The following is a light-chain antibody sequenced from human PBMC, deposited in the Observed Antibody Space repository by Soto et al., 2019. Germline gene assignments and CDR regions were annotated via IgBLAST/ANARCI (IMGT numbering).Light chain of an antibody. V-gene: IGLV1-51*01. J-gene: IGLJ2*01. CDR1: SSNIETNP. Sequence: QSVLTQPPSVSAAPGQKVTISCSGASSNIETNPVSWYRHLPGTVPKLLIHNDDKRPSGVPDRFSGSKSGTSATLGITGLQTGDEADYYCGTWDASLSAGAFGGGTKLTVL. CDR3: GTWDASLSAGA. CDR2: NDD.